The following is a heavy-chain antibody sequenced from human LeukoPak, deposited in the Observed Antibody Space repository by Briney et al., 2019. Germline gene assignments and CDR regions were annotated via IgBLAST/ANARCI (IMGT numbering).Heavy chain of an antibody. J-gene: IGHJ3*02. Sequence: SETLSLTCTVSGGSISSYNWSWIRQPPGKGLEWIGCIYSSGSTNYNPSLKSRVTISVDTSENQFSLNLKSVTAADTAVYYCARRVVVTAVSLYSFDIWGQGTTLTVSS. CDR3: ARRVVVTAVSLYSFDI. D-gene: IGHD2-21*02. CDR1: GGSISSYN. CDR2: IYSSGST. V-gene: IGHV4-59*08.